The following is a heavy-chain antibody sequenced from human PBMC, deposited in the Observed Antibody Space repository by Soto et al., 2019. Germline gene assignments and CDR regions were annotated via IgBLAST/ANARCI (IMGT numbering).Heavy chain of an antibody. D-gene: IGHD3-22*01. V-gene: IGHV4-59*01. CDR1: GGSISSYY. CDR2: IYYSGST. J-gene: IGHJ4*02. CDR3: ARDVGIDESSGYYPFDY. Sequence: PSETLSLTCTVSGGSISSYYWSWIRQPPGKGLEWIGYIYYSGSTNYNPSLKSRVTISVDTSKNQFTLKLSSVTAADTAVYYRARDVGIDESSGYYPFDYWGQGTLVTVSS.